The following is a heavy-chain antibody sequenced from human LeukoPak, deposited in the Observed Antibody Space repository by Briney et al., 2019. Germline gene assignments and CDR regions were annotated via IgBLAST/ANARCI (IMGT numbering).Heavy chain of an antibody. CDR3: ARPSGSYLWYFDY. CDR1: GYSFTSYW. J-gene: IGHJ4*02. D-gene: IGHD1-26*01. V-gene: IGHV5-51*01. Sequence: GESLKISCKGSGYSFTSYWIGWVRQMPGKGLEWMGIIYPADSDTRYSPSFQGQVTISADKSISTAYLQWSGLKASDTAMYYCARPSGSYLWYFDYWGQGTLVTVSS. CDR2: IYPADSDT.